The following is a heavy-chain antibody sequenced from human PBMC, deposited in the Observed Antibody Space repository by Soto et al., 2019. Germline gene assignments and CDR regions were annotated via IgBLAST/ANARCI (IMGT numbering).Heavy chain of an antibody. CDR1: GFTFSIYA. D-gene: IGHD2-8*02. J-gene: IGHJ4*02. CDR2: ISTNGGST. CDR3: ARDKITGLFDY. Sequence: GGSLRLSCSASGFTFSIYAMHWVRQAPWKGLEYVSSISTNGGSTHYADSVKGRFTISRDNSKNTVYLQMSSLRAEDTAVYYCARDKITGLFDYWGQGTLVTVSS. V-gene: IGHV3-64D*06.